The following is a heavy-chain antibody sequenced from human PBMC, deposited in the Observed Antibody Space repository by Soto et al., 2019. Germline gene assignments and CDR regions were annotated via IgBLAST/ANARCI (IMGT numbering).Heavy chain of an antibody. CDR3: VRDSGAKLSSS. D-gene: IGHD6-13*01. CDR2: SVPIYRTA. J-gene: IGHJ4*02. V-gene: IGHV1-69*01. Sequence: QVQLVQSGAEVKKPGSSVKVSCKASGGTFSSYRINWVRQAPGQGLEWVGGSVPIYRTADYAQKFQGRVTITADESARKSYMELRSLKSQDTAVYYCVRDSGAKLSSSWGQGTLVTVSS. CDR1: GGTFSSYR.